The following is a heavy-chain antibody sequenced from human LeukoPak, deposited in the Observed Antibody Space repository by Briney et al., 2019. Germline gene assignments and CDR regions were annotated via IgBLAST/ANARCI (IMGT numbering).Heavy chain of an antibody. J-gene: IGHJ1*01. CDR2: IESKTDGGTT. D-gene: IGHD6-13*01. V-gene: IGHV3-15*04. CDR3: TTAPARYSSSWYGIYTEYFQH. CDR1: GFSFSDAW. Sequence: GGSHRLSCAASGFSFSDAWMSWCLQIPGKGLEWVGRIESKTDGGTTDYAAPVKGRFTISRDHSTNTLDLQMNTPKSEDTAVYYCTTAPARYSSSWYGIYTEYFQHWGQGTLVTVSS.